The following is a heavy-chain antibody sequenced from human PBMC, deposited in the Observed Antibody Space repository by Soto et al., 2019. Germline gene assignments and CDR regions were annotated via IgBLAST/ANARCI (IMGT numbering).Heavy chain of an antibody. CDR1: GFIFTDHY. CDR2: IRKKINAYST. D-gene: IGHD3-16*02. V-gene: IGHV3-72*01. CDR3: ARASFGGVVGALGY. Sequence: EVQLVESGGGMVQPGGSLRLSCAASGFIFTDHYMDWVRQAPGKGLEWVGRIRKKINAYSTEYAASVKGRVIISRDDSNNLVSLQMNSLKTEDTAVYYCARASFGGVVGALGYWGRGTLVTVSS. J-gene: IGHJ4*02.